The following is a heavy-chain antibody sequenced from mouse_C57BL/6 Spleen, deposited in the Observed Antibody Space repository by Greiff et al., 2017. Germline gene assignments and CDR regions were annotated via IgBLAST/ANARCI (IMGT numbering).Heavy chain of an antibody. D-gene: IGHD2-1*01. CDR2: LYPGDGVT. J-gene: IGHJ4*01. CDR3: ARDGLLWDAMDY. Sequence: QVQLQQSGPELVKPGASVKISCKASGYAFSSPWTNWVKQRPGKGLEWIGRLYPGDGVTNYTGQFTGKATLTADKSSSTADMQHSSRTSEDSAVDFCARDGLLWDAMDYWGQGTSVTVAS. V-gene: IGHV1-82*01. CDR1: GYAFSSPW.